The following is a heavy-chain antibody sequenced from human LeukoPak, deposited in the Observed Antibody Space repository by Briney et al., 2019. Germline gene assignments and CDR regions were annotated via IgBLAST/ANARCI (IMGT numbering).Heavy chain of an antibody. Sequence: GGSLRLSCAASGFTFSSYWMSWVRQAPGKGLEWVANIKQDGSEKKYVDSVKGRFTISRDNAKNSLCLQMNSLRAEDTAVYYCARELYDSGTIFFDYWGQGTLVAVSS. CDR2: IKQDGSEK. J-gene: IGHJ4*02. V-gene: IGHV3-7*01. D-gene: IGHD3-10*01. CDR1: GFTFSSYW. CDR3: ARELYDSGTIFFDY.